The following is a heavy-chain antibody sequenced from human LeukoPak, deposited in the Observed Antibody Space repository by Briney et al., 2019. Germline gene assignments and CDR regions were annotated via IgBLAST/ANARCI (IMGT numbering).Heavy chain of an antibody. CDR2: IHPRRGDT. Sequence: ASVKVSCKTSGYSFTAFYIHWVRQAPGQGLEWMGWIHPRRGDTNYAQKFQGRVTMTRDTSSSTAYMELIRLRSDDTAVYYCARDGTFDIWGQGTMVTVSS. V-gene: IGHV1-2*02. CDR1: GYSFTAFY. D-gene: IGHD2-15*01. CDR3: ARDGTFDI. J-gene: IGHJ3*02.